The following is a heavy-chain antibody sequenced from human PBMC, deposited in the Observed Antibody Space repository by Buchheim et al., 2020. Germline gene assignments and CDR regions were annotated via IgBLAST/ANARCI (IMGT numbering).Heavy chain of an antibody. V-gene: IGHV1-46*01. CDR3: ARGGEEGSSGWYTSH. CDR1: GYTFTSYY. D-gene: IGHD6-19*01. Sequence: QVQLVQSGAEVKKPGASVKVSCKASGYTFTSYYMHWVRQAPGQGLEWMGIIDPSGTAPTYARKFQGRISMTRDTSTSNINMDVRSLRSEDTAVYYCARGGEEGSSGWYTSHWGQGTL. CDR2: IDPSGTAP. J-gene: IGHJ1*01.